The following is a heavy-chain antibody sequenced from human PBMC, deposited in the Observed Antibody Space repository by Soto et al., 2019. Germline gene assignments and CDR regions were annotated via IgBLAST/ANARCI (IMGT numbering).Heavy chain of an antibody. CDR2: ISYDGSNK. Sequence: QVQLVESGGGVVQPGRSLRLSCAASGFTFSSYGMHWVRQAPGKGLEWVAVISYDGSNKYYADSVKGRFTISRDNSTNTPYLQMNSLRAEDTAVYYCAKDLAEMATSLRFDYWGQGTLVTVSS. CDR1: GFTFSSYG. J-gene: IGHJ4*02. CDR3: AKDLAEMATSLRFDY. V-gene: IGHV3-30*18. D-gene: IGHD5-12*01.